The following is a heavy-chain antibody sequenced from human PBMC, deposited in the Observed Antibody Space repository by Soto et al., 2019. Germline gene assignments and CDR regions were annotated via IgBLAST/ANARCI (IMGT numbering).Heavy chain of an antibody. CDR2: IYYSGST. D-gene: IGHD3-3*01. J-gene: IGHJ4*02. Sequence: GRTSETLSLTCTVSGGSISSGGYYWSWIRQHPGKGLEWIGYIYYSGSTYYNPSLKSRVTISVDTSKNQFSLKLSSVTAADTAVYYCARGITIFGVVMGIDYWGQGTLVTVSS. CDR3: ARGITIFGVVMGIDY. V-gene: IGHV4-31*03. CDR1: GGSISSGGYY.